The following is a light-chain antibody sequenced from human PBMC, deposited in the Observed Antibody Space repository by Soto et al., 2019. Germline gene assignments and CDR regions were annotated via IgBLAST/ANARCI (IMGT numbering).Light chain of an antibody. CDR2: DAS. V-gene: IGKV3-11*01. Sequence: EIVSTPDPAALSQSPGENSTLSGRASQSVSSYLAWYQQKPGQAPRLLIYDASNRATGIPARFSGSGSGTDFTLTISSLEPEDFAVYYCQQRSNWPLTFGPGTKVDIK. CDR3: QQRSNWPLT. CDR1: QSVSSY. J-gene: IGKJ3*01.